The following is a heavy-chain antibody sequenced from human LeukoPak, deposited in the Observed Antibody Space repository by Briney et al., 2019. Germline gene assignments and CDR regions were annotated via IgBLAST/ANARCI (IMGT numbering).Heavy chain of an antibody. CDR2: IYYSGST. V-gene: IGHV4-30-4*01. Sequence: SETLSLTCTVSGGSISSGDYYWSWIRQPPGKGLEWIGYIYYSGSTYYNPSLKSRLTISADTSKNQFSMELNSVTAADTAVYYCARDRRGGTKMTRGFDPWGQGTLVTVSS. D-gene: IGHD5-24*01. CDR3: ARDRRGGTKMTRGFDP. J-gene: IGHJ5*02. CDR1: GGSISSGDYY.